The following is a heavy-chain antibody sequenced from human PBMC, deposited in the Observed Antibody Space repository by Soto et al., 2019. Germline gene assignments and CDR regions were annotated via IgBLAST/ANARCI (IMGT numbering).Heavy chain of an antibody. V-gene: IGHV1-69*01. CDR2: IIPIFGTA. D-gene: IGHD5-12*01. Sequence: QVQLVQSGAEVKKPGSSVKVSCKASGGTFSSYAISWVRQAPGQGLEWMGGIIPIFGTANYAQKFQGRVTMTADESTSKAYMELSSLRSEDTAVYYCARDQRGYSGYDRRGFDPWGQGTLVTVSS. J-gene: IGHJ5*02. CDR3: ARDQRGYSGYDRRGFDP. CDR1: GGTFSSYA.